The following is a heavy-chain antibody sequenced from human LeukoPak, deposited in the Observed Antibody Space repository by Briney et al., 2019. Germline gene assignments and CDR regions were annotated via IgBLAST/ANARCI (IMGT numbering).Heavy chain of an antibody. D-gene: IGHD3-22*01. J-gene: IGHJ4*02. Sequence: SETLSLTCTVSGGSISSYYWSWLRQPPGKGLEWIGYIYYSGSTNYNPSLKSRVTISVDTSKNQFSLKLSSVTAADTAVYYCARANHDSSGYYYDYWGQGTLVTVSS. CDR1: GGSISSYY. CDR3: ARANHDSSGYYYDY. CDR2: IYYSGST. V-gene: IGHV4-59*01.